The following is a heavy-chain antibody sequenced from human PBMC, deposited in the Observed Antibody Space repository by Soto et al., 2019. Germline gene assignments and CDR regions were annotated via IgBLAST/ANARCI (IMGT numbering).Heavy chain of an antibody. J-gene: IGHJ4*02. CDR3: AIRWGWSVDY. CDR1: GGSISSYY. Sequence: QVQLQESGPGLVKPSETLSLTCTVSGGSISSYYWSWIRQPPGKGLEWIGYIYYSGSTNYNPSLLSRVIISVDTSKKQFSLKLSSVTAAGTAVYYCAIRWGWSVDYWGQRTLVTVSS. CDR2: IYYSGST. D-gene: IGHD6-19*01. V-gene: IGHV4-59*08.